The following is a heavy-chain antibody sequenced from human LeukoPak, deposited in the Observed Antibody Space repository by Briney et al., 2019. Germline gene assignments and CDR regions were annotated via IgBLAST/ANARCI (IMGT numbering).Heavy chain of an antibody. CDR3: ARDRTYYYDSSGYYY. V-gene: IGHV1-18*01. J-gene: IGHJ4*02. CDR1: GYIFTGYY. D-gene: IGHD3-22*01. CDR2: ISAYNGNT. Sequence: ASVRVSCKASGYIFTGYYIHWVRQAPGQGLEWMGWISAYNGNTNYAQKLQGRVTMTTDTSTSTAYMELRSLRSDDTAVYYCARDRTYYYDSSGYYYWGQGTLVTVSS.